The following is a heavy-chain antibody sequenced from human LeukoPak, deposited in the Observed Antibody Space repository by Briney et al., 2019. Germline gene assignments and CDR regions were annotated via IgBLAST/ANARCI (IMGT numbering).Heavy chain of an antibody. D-gene: IGHD2/OR15-2a*01. Sequence: SQTLSLTCAISGDSVSSNTAAWNWIRQSPSRGLEWLGRTYYRSKWYNDYAVSVKSRITINPDTSMNQFSLQLNSVTPEDTAVYYCARVEDLIGNFDPWGQGTLVTVSS. CDR3: ARVEDLIGNFDP. CDR1: GDSVSSNTAA. CDR2: TYYRSKWYN. V-gene: IGHV6-1*01. J-gene: IGHJ5*02.